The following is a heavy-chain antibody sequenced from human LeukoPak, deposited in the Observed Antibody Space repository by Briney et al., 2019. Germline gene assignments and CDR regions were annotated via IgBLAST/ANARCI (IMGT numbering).Heavy chain of an antibody. Sequence: GGSLRLSCGASGFIFSTHGMHWVRQAPGKGSEWVAVISYDGKTEYYADSVRGRFTISRDNSKNTVYLQVNSLRAEDTAVYYCAKVGRGYPTSWWYFDVWGRGTLVTVSS. J-gene: IGHJ2*01. D-gene: IGHD1-26*01. CDR2: ISYDGKTE. CDR3: AKVGRGYPTSWWYFDV. V-gene: IGHV3-30*18. CDR1: GFIFSTHG.